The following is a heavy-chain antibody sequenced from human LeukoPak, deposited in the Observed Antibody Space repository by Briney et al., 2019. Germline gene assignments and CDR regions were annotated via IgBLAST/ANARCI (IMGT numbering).Heavy chain of an antibody. J-gene: IGHJ4*02. CDR2: ISYDGSNK. Sequence: GRSLRLSCAASGFTFSSYAMHWVRQAPGKGLEWVAVISYDGSNKYYADSVKGRFTISSDNSKHTLYLQMNSLRAEDTAVYYCASVFPPHTVTIGYFDYWGQGTLVTVSS. CDR3: ASVFPPHTVTIGYFDY. CDR1: GFTFSSYA. D-gene: IGHD4-17*01. V-gene: IGHV3-30*04.